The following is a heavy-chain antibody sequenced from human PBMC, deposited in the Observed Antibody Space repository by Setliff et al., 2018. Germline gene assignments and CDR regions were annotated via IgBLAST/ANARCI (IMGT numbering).Heavy chain of an antibody. CDR1: GGSISSYY. Sequence: PSETLSLTCTVSGGSISSYYWSWIRQPAGKGLEWIGHIYIGGSANYNPSPKSRVTMSIGTSKNQFSLKLNSVTAADMAVYYCAREQWLDPPGYYYMDVWAKGTTVTVSS. D-gene: IGHD6-19*01. CDR2: IYIGGSA. J-gene: IGHJ6*03. V-gene: IGHV4-4*07. CDR3: AREQWLDPPGYYYMDV.